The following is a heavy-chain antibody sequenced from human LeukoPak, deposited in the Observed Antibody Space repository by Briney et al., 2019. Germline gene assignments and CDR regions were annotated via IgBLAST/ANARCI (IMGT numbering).Heavy chain of an antibody. D-gene: IGHD3-10*02. J-gene: IGHJ4*02. CDR2: INSDGSST. CDR1: GFTSSSYW. V-gene: IGHV3-74*01. CDR3: ARDGPNYDVDI. Sequence: GGSLRLSCAASGFTSSSYWMHWVRQVPGKGLVWVSRINSDGSSTTYADSVKGRFTISRDNSKNMLHLQLTNLRVDDTALYFCARDGPNYDVDIWGRGTLVTVSS.